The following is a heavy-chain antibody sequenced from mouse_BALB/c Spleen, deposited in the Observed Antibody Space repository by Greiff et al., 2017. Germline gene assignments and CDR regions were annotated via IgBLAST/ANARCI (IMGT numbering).Heavy chain of an antibody. CDR3: NAWGLLRLGFAY. CDR1: GFNIKDYY. V-gene: IGHV14-4*02. CDR2: IDPENGDT. D-gene: IGHD1-2*01. J-gene: IGHJ3*01. Sequence: EVQLVESGAELVRSGASVKLSCTASGFNIKDYYMHWVKQRPEQGLEWIGWIDPENGDTEYAPKFQGKATMTADTSSNTAYLQLSSLTSEDTAVYYCNAWGLLRLGFAYWGQGTLVTVSA.